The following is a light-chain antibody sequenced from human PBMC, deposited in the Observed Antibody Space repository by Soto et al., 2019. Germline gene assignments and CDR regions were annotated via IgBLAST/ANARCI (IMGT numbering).Light chain of an antibody. CDR1: QSVSSSY. CDR2: GAS. V-gene: IGKV3-20*01. J-gene: IGKJ1*01. CDR3: QQYGSSPRT. Sequence: ENGLTQSPGTLSLSPGERATLSCRASQSVSSSYLAWYQQKPGQAPRLLIYGASSRATGIPDRFSGSGSGTDFTLTISRLEPEDFAVYYCQQYGSSPRTFGQGTKVDIK.